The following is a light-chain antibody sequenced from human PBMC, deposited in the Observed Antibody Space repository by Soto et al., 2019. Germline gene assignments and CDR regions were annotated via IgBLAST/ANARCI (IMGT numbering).Light chain of an antibody. J-gene: IGKJ1*01. CDR2: GAS. CDR3: QQYSNWPPGT. CDR1: QSVSSSY. Sequence: EIVLSLSLGTLSLYPGERATLSCRASQSVSSSYLAWYQQKPGQAPRLLIYGASTRATGIPARFSGSGSGTEFTLTISSLQSEDFAVYYCQQYSNWPPGTFGQRSKVDVK. V-gene: IGKV3-15*01.